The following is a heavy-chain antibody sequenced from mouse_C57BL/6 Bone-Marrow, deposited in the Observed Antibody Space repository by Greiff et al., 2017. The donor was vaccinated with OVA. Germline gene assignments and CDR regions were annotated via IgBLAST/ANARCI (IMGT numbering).Heavy chain of an antibody. J-gene: IGHJ1*03. CDR2: IDPSDSYT. V-gene: IGHV1-69*01. Sequence: QVQLQQPGAELVMPGASVKLSCKASGYTFTSYWTHWVKQRPGQGLEWIGEIDPSDSYTNYNQKFKGKSTLTVDKSSSTAYMQLSSLTSEDSAVYYCARSRTTVVAHWYFDVWGTGTTVTVSS. CDR3: ARSRTTVVAHWYFDV. D-gene: IGHD1-1*01. CDR1: GYTFTSYW.